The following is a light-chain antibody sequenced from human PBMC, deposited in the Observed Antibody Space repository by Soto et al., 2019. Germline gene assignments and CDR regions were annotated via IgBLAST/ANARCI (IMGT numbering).Light chain of an antibody. J-gene: IGKJ1*01. CDR2: SPS. Sequence: EIVMTQSPATLYVSPGERATLSGRASQSVSSNLAWYQQKPGQAPRLLIYSPSTRATGIPARFSGSGSGTEFTLTISSLQSEEFAVYYCQKYNNWPPWTVGQRTKVEIK. CDR3: QKYNNWPPWT. V-gene: IGKV3-15*01. CDR1: QSVSSN.